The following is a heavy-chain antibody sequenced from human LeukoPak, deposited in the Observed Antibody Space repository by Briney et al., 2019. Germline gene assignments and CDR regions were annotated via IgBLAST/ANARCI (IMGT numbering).Heavy chain of an antibody. V-gene: IGHV1-18*04. J-gene: IGHJ3*02. D-gene: IGHD1-26*01. CDR2: ISAYNGNT. Sequence: ASVKVSCKASGYTFTSYGITWVRQAPGQGLEWVGRISAYNGNTNYEQKLQGRVSMTRDTSTSTAYMELRSLRSDDTAVYYCARGIDSASPPLGTFEIWGQWTMVTVSS. CDR1: GYTFTSYG. CDR3: ARGIDSASPPLGTFEI.